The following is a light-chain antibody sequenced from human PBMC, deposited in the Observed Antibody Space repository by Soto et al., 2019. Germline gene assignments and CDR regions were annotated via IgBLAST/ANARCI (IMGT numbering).Light chain of an antibody. J-gene: IGKJ5*01. V-gene: IGKV1-8*01. Sequence: AVRMTQSPSSLSASTGDRVTITCRASQGISSYLAWYQQKPGKAPKLLIYAASTLQSGVPSRFSGSGSGTDFTLTISCLQPEDFATYYCQQHGQWPITFGQGTRLEIK. CDR3: QQHGQWPIT. CDR2: AAS. CDR1: QGISSY.